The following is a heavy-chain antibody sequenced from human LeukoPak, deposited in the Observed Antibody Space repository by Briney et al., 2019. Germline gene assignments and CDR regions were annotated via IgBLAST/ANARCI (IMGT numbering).Heavy chain of an antibody. CDR3: AKFRGYSYGPIGY. V-gene: IGHV3-23*01. CDR1: GFTFSSYG. CDR2: ISGSGGST. J-gene: IGHJ4*02. D-gene: IGHD5-18*01. Sequence: PGGSLRLSCAASGFTFSSYGMHWVRQAPGKGLEWVSAISGSGGSTFYADSVKGRFTISRDNSKNTLYLQMNSLRAEGTAVYYCAKFRGYSYGPIGYWGQGTLVTVSS.